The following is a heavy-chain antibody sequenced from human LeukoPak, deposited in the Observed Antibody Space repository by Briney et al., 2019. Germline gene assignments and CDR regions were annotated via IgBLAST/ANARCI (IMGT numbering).Heavy chain of an antibody. CDR3: ARETIDITVTVVIRMGDAFDV. D-gene: IGHD3-22*01. J-gene: IGHJ3*01. CDR2: IYYTGNT. Sequence: PSETLSLTCSVSGDSITGYYWGWIRQPPGKGLEWIGNIYYTGNTYYNSSLKSRVTISLDTSKNQFSLQVISLTAADTAAYYCARETIDITVTVVIRMGDAFDVWGQGTMVTVSS. CDR1: GDSITGYY. V-gene: IGHV4-39*07.